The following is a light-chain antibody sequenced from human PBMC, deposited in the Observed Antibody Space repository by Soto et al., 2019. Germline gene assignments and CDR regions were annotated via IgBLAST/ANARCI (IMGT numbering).Light chain of an antibody. Sequence: QSVLTQAPSASGTPGQRVTISCSGSSSNIGNSTVNWYQQFPGTAPKLLIYANNRRPSGVPDRFSGSKSGTSATLAISGLQSEEEADYHCASWDDSLNGYVFGAGTKVTVL. CDR1: SSNIGNST. V-gene: IGLV1-44*01. J-gene: IGLJ1*01. CDR2: ANN. CDR3: ASWDDSLNGYV.